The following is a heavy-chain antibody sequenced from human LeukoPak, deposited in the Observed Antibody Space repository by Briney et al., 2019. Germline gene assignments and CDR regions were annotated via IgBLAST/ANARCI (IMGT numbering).Heavy chain of an antibody. CDR1: GFTFTNYA. J-gene: IGHJ4*02. Sequence: GGSLRLSCAASGFTFTNYAMTWVRQAPGKGLEWVSTSTGSGESTYYADSVKGRFTISRDNSKNTLFLQMNSLRAEDTAVYYCARGNMGSSDYWGQGTLVTVSS. CDR3: ARGNMGSSDY. D-gene: IGHD2-15*01. V-gene: IGHV3-23*01. CDR2: STGSGEST.